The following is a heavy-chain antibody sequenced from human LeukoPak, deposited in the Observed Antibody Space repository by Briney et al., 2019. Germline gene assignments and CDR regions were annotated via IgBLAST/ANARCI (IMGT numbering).Heavy chain of an antibody. Sequence: GASVKVSCKAYGYTFTNYYMDWVRQAPGQGLEWMGVINPSGGSTSYAQNFQGRVTMTRDTSTSTVYMELSSLRSDDTAVYYCARDSEGVVGATFDYWGQGTLVTVSS. J-gene: IGHJ4*02. CDR2: INPSGGST. V-gene: IGHV1-46*01. CDR1: GYTFTNYY. D-gene: IGHD1-26*01. CDR3: ARDSEGVVGATFDY.